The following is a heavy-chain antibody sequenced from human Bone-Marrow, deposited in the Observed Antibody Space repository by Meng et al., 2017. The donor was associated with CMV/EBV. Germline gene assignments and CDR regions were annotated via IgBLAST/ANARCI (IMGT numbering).Heavy chain of an antibody. D-gene: IGHD3-3*01. CDR3: ATWGGYYDFWSGFDY. CDR2: IYSGGSST. J-gene: IGHJ4*02. Sequence: GFTFSSYAMSWVRQAPGKGLEWFSVIYSGGSSTYYADSVKCRFTISRDNSKNTLYLQMNSLRAEDTAVYYCATWGGYYDFWSGFDYWGQGTLVTVSS. CDR1: GFTFSSYA. V-gene: IGHV3-23*03.